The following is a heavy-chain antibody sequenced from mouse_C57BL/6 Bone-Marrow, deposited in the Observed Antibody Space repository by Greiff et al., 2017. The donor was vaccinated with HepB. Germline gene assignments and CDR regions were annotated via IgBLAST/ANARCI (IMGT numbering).Heavy chain of an antibody. CDR3: TTRFLRGY. CDR2: IDPENGDT. V-gene: IGHV14-4*01. Sequence: VQLQQSGAELVRPGASVKLSCTASGFNIKDDYMHWVKQRPEQGLEWIGWIDPENGDTEYASKFQGKATITADTSSNTAYLQLSSLTSEDTAVYYCTTRFLRGYWGQGTTLTVSS. CDR1: GFNIKDDY. J-gene: IGHJ2*01.